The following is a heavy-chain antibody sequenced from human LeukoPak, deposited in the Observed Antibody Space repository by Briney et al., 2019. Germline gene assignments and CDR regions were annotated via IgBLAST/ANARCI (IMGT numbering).Heavy chain of an antibody. D-gene: IGHD1-26*01. CDR3: AKKRSGSNYPFDY. V-gene: IGHV3-72*01. CDR2: SKDKANRYTA. Sequence: GGSLRLSCAASGFTFSDHHMDWVRQAPGKGLEWVGRSKDKANRYTAEYAASVKGRFTISRDDSKRSVYLQMDSLKTEDTAVYYCAKKRSGSNYPFDYWGQGTLVTVSS. CDR1: GFTFSDHH. J-gene: IGHJ4*02.